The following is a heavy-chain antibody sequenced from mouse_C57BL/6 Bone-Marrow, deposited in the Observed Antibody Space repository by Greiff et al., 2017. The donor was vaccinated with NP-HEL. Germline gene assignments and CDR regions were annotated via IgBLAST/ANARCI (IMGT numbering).Heavy chain of an antibody. Sequence: EVQLVESGGGLVKPGGSLKLSCAASGFTFSDYGMHWVRQAPEKGLEWVAYISSGSSTIYYADTVKGRFTISRDNAKNTLFLQMTSLRSEDTAMYYCARMGYGYDRFAYWGQGTLVTVSA. J-gene: IGHJ3*01. D-gene: IGHD2-2*01. CDR3: ARMGYGYDRFAY. CDR1: GFTFSDYG. CDR2: ISSGSSTI. V-gene: IGHV5-17*01.